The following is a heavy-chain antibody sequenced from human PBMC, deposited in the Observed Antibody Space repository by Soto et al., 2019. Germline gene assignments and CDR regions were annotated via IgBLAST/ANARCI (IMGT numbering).Heavy chain of an antibody. V-gene: IGHV4-34*01. CDR3: ARLRSSGYYYYYMDV. CDR1: GGSFSGYY. J-gene: IGHJ6*03. D-gene: IGHD6-13*01. CDR2: INHSGST. Sequence: SETLSLTCAVYGGSFSGYYWSWIRQPPGKGLEWIGEINHSGSTNYNPSHKSRVTITVDTSRNQYSLKLSSVTAADTVVYYFARLRSSGYYYYYMDVWGKGTTVTVSS.